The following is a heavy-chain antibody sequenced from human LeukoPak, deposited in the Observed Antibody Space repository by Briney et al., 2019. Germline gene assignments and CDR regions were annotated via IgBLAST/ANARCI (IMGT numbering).Heavy chain of an antibody. Sequence: PSETLSLNCTVSGGSISSYYWSWIRQRAGKGLEWIGRIYTSGSTNYNPSLKSRVTISVDKSKNQFSLKLSSVTAADTAVYYCAREPPRVGATSYVDYCGQGTLVTVSS. V-gene: IGHV4-4*07. CDR1: GGSISSYY. J-gene: IGHJ4*02. CDR3: AREPPRVGATSYVDY. D-gene: IGHD1-26*01. CDR2: IYTSGST.